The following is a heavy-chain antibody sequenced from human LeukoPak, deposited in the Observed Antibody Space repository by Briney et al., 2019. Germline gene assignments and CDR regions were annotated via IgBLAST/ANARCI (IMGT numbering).Heavy chain of an antibody. V-gene: IGHV1-8*03. Sequence: ASVKVSCKASGYTFTSYDINWVRQATGQGLEWMGWMNPNSGNTGYAQKFQGGVTITRNTSISTAYMELSSLRSEDTAVYYCARGQRITMVRGVIIGYYFDYWGQGTLVTVSS. CDR2: MNPNSGNT. CDR3: ARGQRITMVRGVIIGYYFDY. J-gene: IGHJ4*02. D-gene: IGHD3-10*01. CDR1: GYTFTSYD.